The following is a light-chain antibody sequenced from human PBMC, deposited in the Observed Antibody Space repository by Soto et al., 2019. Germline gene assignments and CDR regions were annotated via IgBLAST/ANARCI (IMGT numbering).Light chain of an antibody. J-gene: IGKJ5*01. Sequence: DIVMTQSPDSLAVSLGERATINCKSSQNILFNSDNKNYFAWYQQKPGQPPKLLIYWASTRESGVPGRFSGSGSGTDFTLTISSLQAEDVAVYYCQQYYSTPPTFGQGTRLEIK. V-gene: IGKV4-1*01. CDR3: QQYYSTPPT. CDR2: WAS. CDR1: QNILFNSDNKNY.